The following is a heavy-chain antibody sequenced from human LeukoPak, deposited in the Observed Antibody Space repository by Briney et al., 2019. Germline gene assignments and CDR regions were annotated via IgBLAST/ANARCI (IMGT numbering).Heavy chain of an antibody. J-gene: IGHJ3*02. CDR1: GGSFSGYY. Sequence: SETLSLTCAVYGGSFSGYYWSWIRQPPGEGLEWIGEINHSGSTNYNPSLKSRVTISVDTSKNQFSLKLSSVTAADTAVYYCARGGDYYDSSGYYYVGHAFDIWGQGTMVTVSS. CDR2: INHSGST. D-gene: IGHD3-22*01. CDR3: ARGGDYYDSSGYYYVGHAFDI. V-gene: IGHV4-34*01.